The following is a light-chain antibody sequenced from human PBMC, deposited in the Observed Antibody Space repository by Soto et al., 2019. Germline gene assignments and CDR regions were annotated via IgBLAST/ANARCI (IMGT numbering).Light chain of an antibody. CDR2: AAS. J-gene: IGKJ1*01. CDR3: QSYTGAPWT. CDR1: QGISTY. Sequence: DIPMTQSPSSLSASVGDRVTITCRASQGISTYLVWYQQKPGTVPKLLIFAASTLQSGVPSRFSGSGSGTDFTLTISSLQPEDVATYYCQSYTGAPWTFGQGTKVEI. V-gene: IGKV1-27*01.